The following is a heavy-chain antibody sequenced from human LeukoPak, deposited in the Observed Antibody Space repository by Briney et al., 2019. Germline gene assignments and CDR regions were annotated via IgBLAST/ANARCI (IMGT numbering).Heavy chain of an antibody. D-gene: IGHD6-6*01. V-gene: IGHV3-74*01. J-gene: IGHJ4*02. CDR3: AREAFSSNRPFFFDF. CDR2: LNSDGSSP. CDR1: GYSFGTYG. Sequence: GGSLRLSCAASGYSFGTYGMQWVRQAPGKGLVWVSRLNSDGSSPNYADSVKGRFTISRDNAKNTLYLHMNSLRAEDTAVYYCAREAFSSNRPFFFDFWGQGTLVTVSS.